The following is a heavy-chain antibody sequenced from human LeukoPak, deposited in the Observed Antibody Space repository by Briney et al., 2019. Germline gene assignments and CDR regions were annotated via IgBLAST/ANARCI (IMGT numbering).Heavy chain of an antibody. CDR2: ISSTGGYT. CDR1: GFTFSNYA. CDR3: ARASSGWYDY. Sequence: PGGSLRLSCAASGFTFSNYAMHWVRQALGTGLEYVSAISSTGGYTYYADSVKGRFTISRDNSKDTLYLQMGSLRTEDMAVYYCARASSGWYDYWGQGTPVTVSS. J-gene: IGHJ4*02. V-gene: IGHV3-64*02. D-gene: IGHD6-19*01.